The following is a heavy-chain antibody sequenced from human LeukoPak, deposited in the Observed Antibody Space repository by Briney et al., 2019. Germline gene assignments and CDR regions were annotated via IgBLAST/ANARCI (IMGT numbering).Heavy chain of an antibody. D-gene: IGHD3-22*01. Sequence: ASVKVSCKASGGTFSSYAISWVRQAPGQGLEWMGWIIPILGIADYAQKFQGRVTITADKSTSTAYMELSSLRSEDTAVYYCAREYYYDTSGSDTDAFDIWGQGTMVTVSS. CDR1: GGTFSSYA. V-gene: IGHV1-69*10. CDR2: IIPILGIA. J-gene: IGHJ3*02. CDR3: AREYYYDTSGSDTDAFDI.